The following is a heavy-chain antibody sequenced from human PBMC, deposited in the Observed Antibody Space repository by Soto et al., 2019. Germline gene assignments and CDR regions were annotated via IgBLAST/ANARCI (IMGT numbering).Heavy chain of an antibody. J-gene: IGHJ5*02. V-gene: IGHV3-66*01. CDR2: IYSAGST. D-gene: IGHD4-4*01. CDR3: ARSPTRTNYADCFDP. CDR1: GFIVSSSY. Sequence: EVQMVESGGGLVQPGGSLRLSCAASGFIVSSSYMSWVRQAPGKGLEWVAVIYSAGSTYYAESVKGRFTIYRDSSKNTLYLQLDSLRVEDTAVSYCARSPTRTNYADCFDPWGQGTLVTVS.